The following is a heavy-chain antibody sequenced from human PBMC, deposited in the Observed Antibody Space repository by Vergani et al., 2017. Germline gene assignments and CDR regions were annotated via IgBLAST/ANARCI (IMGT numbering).Heavy chain of an antibody. CDR2: IYYSGST. V-gene: IGHV4-31*03. D-gene: IGHD2-21*02. Sequence: QVQLQESGPGLVKPSETLSLTCTVSGGSISSGGYYWSWIRQHPGKGLEWIGYIYYSGSTYYNPSLKSRVTISVDTSKNQFSLKLSSVTAADTAGYYCARGYVSKGVVVTAIAPDYWGQGTLVTVSS. CDR3: ARGYVSKGVVVTAIAPDY. J-gene: IGHJ4*02. CDR1: GGSISSGGYY.